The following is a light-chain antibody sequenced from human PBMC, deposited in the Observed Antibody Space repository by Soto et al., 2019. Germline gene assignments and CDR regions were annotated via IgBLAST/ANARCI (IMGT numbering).Light chain of an antibody. CDR1: QSVSSY. CDR3: QQRSNWPLT. Sequence: EIVLTQSPATLSLSPGERATLSCRASQSVSSYLAWYQQKPGQAPRLLIYDASNRATGIPARFSGSGSGTDFTLTISSLAPEDLAVYYCQQRSNWPLTFGRGTKVEIK. V-gene: IGKV3-11*01. J-gene: IGKJ4*01. CDR2: DAS.